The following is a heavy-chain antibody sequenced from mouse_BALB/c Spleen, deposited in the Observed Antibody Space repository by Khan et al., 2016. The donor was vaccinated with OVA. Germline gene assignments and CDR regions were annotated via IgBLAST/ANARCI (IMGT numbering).Heavy chain of an antibody. CDR1: GYSNTSDYA. V-gene: IGHV3-2*02. CDR2: ISYSGNT. J-gene: IGHJ2*01. CDR3: ARVYGGDFDY. Sequence: EVQLQESGPGLVKPSQSLSLICTVTGYSNTSDYAWNWIRQFPGNKLEWMGFISYSGNTNYNPSLKSRISITRDTSKNQFFLHLNSVTTEDTATYYCARVYGGDFDYWGQGTTLTVSS. D-gene: IGHD1-1*01.